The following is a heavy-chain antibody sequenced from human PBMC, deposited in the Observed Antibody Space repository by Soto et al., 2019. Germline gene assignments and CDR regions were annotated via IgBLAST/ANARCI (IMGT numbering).Heavy chain of an antibody. CDR1: GGSISSGGYY. J-gene: IGHJ4*02. CDR3: ARGQPPDYDFWSGYPNYFDY. V-gene: IGHV4-31*03. Sequence: SETLSLTCTVSGGSISSGGYYWGWIRQHPGKGLEWIGYIYYSGSTYYNPSLKSRVTISVDTSKNQFSLKLSSVTAADTAVYYCARGQPPDYDFWSGYPNYFDYWGQGTLVTVSS. CDR2: IYYSGST. D-gene: IGHD3-3*01.